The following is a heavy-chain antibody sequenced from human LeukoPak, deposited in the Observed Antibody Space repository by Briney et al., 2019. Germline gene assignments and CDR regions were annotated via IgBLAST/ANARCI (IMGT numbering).Heavy chain of an antibody. V-gene: IGHV3-48*03. CDR1: GFTFSSYE. CDR2: ISSSGSTI. Sequence: GGSLRLSCAASGFTFSSYEMNWVRQAPGKGLEWVSYISSSGSTIYYADSVKGRFTISRDNAKNSLYLQMNSLRAEDTAVYYCVSRYNNWYFDLWGRGTLVTVSS. CDR3: VSRYNNWYFDL. D-gene: IGHD3-16*02. J-gene: IGHJ2*01.